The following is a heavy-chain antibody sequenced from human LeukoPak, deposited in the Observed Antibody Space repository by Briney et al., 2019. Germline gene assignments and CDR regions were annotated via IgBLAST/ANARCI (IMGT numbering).Heavy chain of an antibody. D-gene: IGHD3-16*01. CDR1: GYTFTSYG. CDR3: VRHYAVGWFDP. Sequence: GASVKVSCKASGYTFTSYGISWVRQAPGQGLEWMGWISANNRNTNYAQKVQGRVTMTTDTSTSTAYMELRSLRFDDTAVYYCVRHYAVGWFDPWGQGTLVTVSS. CDR2: ISANNRNT. J-gene: IGHJ5*02. V-gene: IGHV1-18*01.